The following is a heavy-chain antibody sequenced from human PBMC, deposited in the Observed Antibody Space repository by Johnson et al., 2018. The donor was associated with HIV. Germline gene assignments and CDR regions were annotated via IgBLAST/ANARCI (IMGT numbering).Heavy chain of an antibody. CDR3: AREAYCSGGSCYDAFDI. CDR2: IKEDGSEK. D-gene: IGHD2-15*01. V-gene: IGHV3-7*03. CDR1: GFTFSNYW. J-gene: IGHJ3*02. Sequence: EVQLVESGGGLVKPGGSLRLSCAASGFTFSNYWMSWVRQAPGKGLEWVANIKEDGSEKYYVDSVKGRFTISRDNAKNSLYLQMNSLKTEDTAVYYCAREAYCSGGSCYDAFDIWGQGTMVTVSS.